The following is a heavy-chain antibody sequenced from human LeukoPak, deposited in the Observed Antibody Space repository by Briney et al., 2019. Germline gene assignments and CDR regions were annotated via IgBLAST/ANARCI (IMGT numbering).Heavy chain of an antibody. Sequence: QPGGSLRLSGEASGFTVSNNYMTWVGQAPGKGRKWVSLIYSGGSTYYADSVKGRFTISRDNSKNTVYLQMNSLRAEDTAVYYCARNIPVTRWGYWGQGTLVTVSS. CDR2: IYSGGST. CDR3: ARNIPVTRWGY. V-gene: IGHV3-66*01. J-gene: IGHJ4*02. D-gene: IGHD2-21*01. CDR1: GFTVSNNY.